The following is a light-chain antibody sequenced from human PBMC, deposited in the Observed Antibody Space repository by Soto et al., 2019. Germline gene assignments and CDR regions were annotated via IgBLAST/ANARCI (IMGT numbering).Light chain of an antibody. J-gene: IGLJ2*01. Sequence: QSVLTQPPSVSGALGQWVTISCTGSSSNIGAGYNVHWYQHLPGTAPKLLIFGTTNRPSGVPDRFSGSKSGSSAFLAITGLQAEDEADYYCQSSDTSLSGSEIFGGGTKLTVL. V-gene: IGLV1-40*01. CDR2: GTT. CDR3: QSSDTSLSGSEI. CDR1: SSNIGAGYN.